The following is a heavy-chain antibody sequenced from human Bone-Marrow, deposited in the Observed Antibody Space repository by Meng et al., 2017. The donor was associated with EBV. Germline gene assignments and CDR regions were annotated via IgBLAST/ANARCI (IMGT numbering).Heavy chain of an antibody. CDR2: IYYSGST. Sequence: QRQLQESGPGLVKPSETPSLTCTVSGGHISSYYWSWIRQPPGKGLEWIGYIYYSGSTNYNPSLRSRVTISVDTSKNQFSLKLSSVTAADTAVYYCARSAHTEGWFDPWGQGTLVTVSS. CDR1: GGHISSYY. V-gene: IGHV4-59*01. J-gene: IGHJ5*02. CDR3: ARSAHTEGWFDP.